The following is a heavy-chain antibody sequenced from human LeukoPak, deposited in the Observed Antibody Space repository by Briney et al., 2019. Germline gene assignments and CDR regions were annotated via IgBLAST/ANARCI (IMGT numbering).Heavy chain of an antibody. D-gene: IGHD6-19*01. CDR2: LNPNSGGT. Sequence: ALVKVSCKASGYTFTDYYMHWVRQAPGQGLEWMGWLNPNSGGTKYAEKFQGRVTMTRDTSISTAYMELSSLSSDDTAAYYCARGRVSVGDASGWSGWGQGTLVTVSS. CDR1: GYTFTDYY. J-gene: IGHJ4*02. CDR3: ARGRVSVGDASGWSG. V-gene: IGHV1-2*02.